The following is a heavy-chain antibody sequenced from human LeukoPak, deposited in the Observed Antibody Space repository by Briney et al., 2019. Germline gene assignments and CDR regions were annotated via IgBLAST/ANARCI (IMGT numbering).Heavy chain of an antibody. V-gene: IGHV4-39*07. J-gene: IGHJ4*02. CDR3: ARVSVAAPAIDY. CDR2: IYYSGST. Sequence: SETLSLTCTVSGGSISSSSYYWGWIRQPPGEGLEWIGSIYYSGSTYYNPSLKSRVTISVDTSKNQFSLKLSSVTAADTAVYYCARVSVAAPAIDYWGQGTLVTVSS. D-gene: IGHD2-15*01. CDR1: GGSISSSSYY.